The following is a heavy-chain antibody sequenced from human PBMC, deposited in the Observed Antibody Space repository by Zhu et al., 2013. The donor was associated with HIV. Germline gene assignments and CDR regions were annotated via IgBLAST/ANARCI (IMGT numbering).Heavy chain of an antibody. Sequence: QVQLVQSGPEVKKPGASVKVSCKASGYTFTSYGISWVRQAPGQGLEWMGWISGYNGNANYAQKFQGRITMTTDPATSTVYMELRSLRSDDTAVYYCAREGDTTGYFYYYYGMDVWGQGTTVTVSS. CDR3: AREGDTTGYFYYYYGMDV. D-gene: IGHD3-22*01. CDR1: GYTFTSYG. V-gene: IGHV1-18*01. CDR2: ISGYNGNA. J-gene: IGHJ6*02.